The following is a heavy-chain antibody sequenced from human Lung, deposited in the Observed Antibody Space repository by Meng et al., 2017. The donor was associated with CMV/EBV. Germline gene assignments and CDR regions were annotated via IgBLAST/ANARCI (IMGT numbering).Heavy chain of an antibody. CDR3: AHRSPGTYYRY. CDR2: IFWNDDK. Sequence: ALVVSVPTLGKPTQTLTLSCTVAVFSLSASGVGVGWIRQPPGKALEWLALIFWNDDKRFSPSLKSRLTITRDTSKTQVVLIMTDMDPVDTATYYCAHRSPGTYYRYWGQGTLVTVSS. V-gene: IGHV2-5*01. J-gene: IGHJ4*02. D-gene: IGHD1-26*01. CDR1: VFSLSASGVG.